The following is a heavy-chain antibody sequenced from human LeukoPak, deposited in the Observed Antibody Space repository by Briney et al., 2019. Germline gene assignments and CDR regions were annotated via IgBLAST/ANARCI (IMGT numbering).Heavy chain of an antibody. D-gene: IGHD1-26*01. CDR1: GFTLSSYN. CDR2: IRYDGSNK. V-gene: IGHV3-30*02. J-gene: IGHJ4*02. Sequence: PPGGSLRLSCVASGFTLSSYNMKWVRQAPGKGLEWVAFIRYDGSNKYYADSVKGRFTISRDNSKNTPYLQMNSLRAEDTAVYYCARDPASEWELLVYFDYWGQGTLVTVSS. CDR3: ARDPASEWELLVYFDY.